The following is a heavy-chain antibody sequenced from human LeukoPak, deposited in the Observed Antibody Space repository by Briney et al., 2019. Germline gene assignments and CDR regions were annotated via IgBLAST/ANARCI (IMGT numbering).Heavy chain of an antibody. CDR3: ALGGSGSYHDAFDI. Sequence: GGSLRLSCAASGFTFSSYGMHWVRQAPGKGLEWVAFIRYDGSNKYYADSVKGRFTISRDNSKNTLYLQMNSLRAEDTAVYYCALGGSGSYHDAFDIWGQGTMVTVSS. CDR2: IRYDGSNK. J-gene: IGHJ3*02. V-gene: IGHV3-30*02. D-gene: IGHD3-10*01. CDR1: GFTFSSYG.